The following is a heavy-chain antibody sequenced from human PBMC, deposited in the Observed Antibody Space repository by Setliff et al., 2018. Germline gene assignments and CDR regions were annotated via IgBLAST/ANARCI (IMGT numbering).Heavy chain of an antibody. CDR3: ARTKYYDSGGSYYGSTAEHFEH. CDR1: GFPLTGYY. J-gene: IGHJ1*01. CDR2: INPSSGGT. Sequence: ASVKVSCKTSGFPLTGYYMHWVRQTPGQGLEWMGWINPSSGGTNYAQKFQGRVTMTRDTSISTAYVDLRRLTSDDTAVYYCARTKYYDSGGSYYGSTAEHFEHWGQGTLVTVSS. V-gene: IGHV1-2*02. D-gene: IGHD3-22*01.